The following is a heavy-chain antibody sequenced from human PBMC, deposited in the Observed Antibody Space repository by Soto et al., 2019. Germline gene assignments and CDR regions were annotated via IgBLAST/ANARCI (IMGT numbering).Heavy chain of an antibody. CDR3: AKFGGGYFDY. CDR1: GFTFSSYN. D-gene: IGHD3-16*01. Sequence: QVQLVESGGGVVQPGRSLRLSCAASGFTFSSYNMHWVRQAPGKGLEWVAVISYVGSDKFYADSVKGRFSVSRDNSKNTLLLQVNNLKPEDTAVYYCAKFGGGYFDYGGHGTLVTVSP. CDR2: ISYVGSDK. J-gene: IGHJ4*03. V-gene: IGHV3-30*18.